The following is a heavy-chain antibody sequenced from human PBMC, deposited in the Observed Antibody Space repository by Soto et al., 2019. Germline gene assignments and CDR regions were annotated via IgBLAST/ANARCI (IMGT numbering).Heavy chain of an antibody. CDR2: INPNSGGT. CDR3: AREHAYYYDSSGYYFDY. V-gene: IGHV1-2*02. Sequence: RASVKVSCKASGYTFTGYYMHWVRQAPGQGLEWMGWINPNSGGTNYAQKFQGRVTMTRDTSISTAYMELSRLRSDDTAVYYCAREHAYYYDSSGYYFDYWGQGTLVTVSS. CDR1: GYTFTGYY. J-gene: IGHJ4*02. D-gene: IGHD3-22*01.